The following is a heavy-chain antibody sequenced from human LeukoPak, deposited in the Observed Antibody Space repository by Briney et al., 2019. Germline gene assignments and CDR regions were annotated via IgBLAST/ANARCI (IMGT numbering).Heavy chain of an antibody. D-gene: IGHD1-14*01. CDR1: GFTFSSYA. Sequence: GGSLRLSCAASGFTFSSYAMHWVRQAPGKGLEWVAVISYDGSNKYYADSVKGRFTISRDNSKNTLYLQMNSLRAEDTAVYYCASPESNYYYYYMDVWGKGTTVTVSS. J-gene: IGHJ6*03. CDR2: ISYDGSNK. V-gene: IGHV3-30*04. CDR3: ASPESNYYYYYMDV.